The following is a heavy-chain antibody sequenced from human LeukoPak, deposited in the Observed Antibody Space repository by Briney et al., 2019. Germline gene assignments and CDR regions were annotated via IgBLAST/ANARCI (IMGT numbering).Heavy chain of an antibody. J-gene: IGHJ3*02. CDR3: ARDAGQWLSPGVFDAFDI. CDR2: INHSGST. Sequence: SETLSLTCAVYGGSFSGYYWSWIRQPPGKGLEWIGEINHSGSTYYNPSLKSRVTISVDTSKNQFSLKLSSVTAADTAVYYCARDAGQWLSPGVFDAFDIWGQGTMVTVSS. V-gene: IGHV4-34*01. CDR1: GGSFSGYY. D-gene: IGHD6-19*01.